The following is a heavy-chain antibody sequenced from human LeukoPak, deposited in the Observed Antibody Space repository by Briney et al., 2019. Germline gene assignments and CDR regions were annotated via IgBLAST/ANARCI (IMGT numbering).Heavy chain of an antibody. CDR2: ISGSGGST. Sequence: GGSLRLSCAASGFTFSSYAMSWVRQAPGKGLEWVSAISGSGGSTYYADSVKGRFTISRDNSKNTLYLQMNSLRAEDTAVYYCAKGATNGYSYGSSFDYWGQGTLVTVSS. J-gene: IGHJ4*02. CDR1: GFTFSSYA. D-gene: IGHD5-18*01. CDR3: AKGATNGYSYGSSFDY. V-gene: IGHV3-23*01.